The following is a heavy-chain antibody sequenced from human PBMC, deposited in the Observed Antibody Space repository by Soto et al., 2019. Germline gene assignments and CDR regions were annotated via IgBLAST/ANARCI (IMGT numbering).Heavy chain of an antibody. J-gene: IGHJ6*02. CDR2: IIPIFGTA. D-gene: IGHD6-13*01. Sequence: SVKVSCKASGGTFSSYAISWVRQAPGQGLEWMGGIIPIFGTANYAQKFQGRVTITADKSTSTAYMELSSLRSEDTAVYYCARGGDIAAAGDYDYYGMDVWGQGTTVTVSS. CDR1: GGTFSSYA. CDR3: ARGGDIAAAGDYDYYGMDV. V-gene: IGHV1-69*06.